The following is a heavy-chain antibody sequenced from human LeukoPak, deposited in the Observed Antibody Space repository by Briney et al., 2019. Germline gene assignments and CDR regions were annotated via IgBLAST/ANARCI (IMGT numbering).Heavy chain of an antibody. D-gene: IGHD3-10*01. Sequence: GASVKVSCKASGGTFSSYAISWVRQAPGQGLEWMGGIIPIFGTANYAQKFQGRVTITADESTSTAYMELSSLRSEDTAVYYCARGDESLILSPGSYYFDYWGQGTLVTVSS. CDR3: ARGDESLILSPGSYYFDY. CDR2: IIPIFGTA. CDR1: GGTFSSYA. V-gene: IGHV1-69*13. J-gene: IGHJ4*02.